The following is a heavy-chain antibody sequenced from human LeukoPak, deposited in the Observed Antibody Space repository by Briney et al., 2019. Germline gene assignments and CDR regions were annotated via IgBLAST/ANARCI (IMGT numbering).Heavy chain of an antibody. J-gene: IGHJ3*02. CDR2: ISGSGGST. CDR1: GFTVSSNY. CDR3: AKPARAVAGTGAFDI. D-gene: IGHD6-19*01. V-gene: IGHV3-23*01. Sequence: GGSLRLSCAASGFTVSSNYMSWVRQAPGKGLEWVSAISGSGGSTYYADFVKGRFTISRDNSKNTLYLQMNSLRAEDTAVYYCAKPARAVAGTGAFDIWGQGTMVTVSS.